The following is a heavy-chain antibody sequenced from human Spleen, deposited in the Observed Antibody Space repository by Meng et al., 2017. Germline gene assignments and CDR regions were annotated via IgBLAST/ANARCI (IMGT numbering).Heavy chain of an antibody. V-gene: IGHV4-34*01. CDR3: ARQEVGATFYYYAVDV. D-gene: IGHD1-26*01. J-gene: IGHJ6*02. Sequence: SETLSLTCAVYGGSFSGYYWHWIRQPPGKGLEWIGEINQSGSTNYIASLKSRVTISVDRSKNQFSLKLSSVTAADAAVYYCARQEVGATFYYYAVDVWGQGTTVTVSS. CDR2: INQSGST. CDR1: GGSFSGYY.